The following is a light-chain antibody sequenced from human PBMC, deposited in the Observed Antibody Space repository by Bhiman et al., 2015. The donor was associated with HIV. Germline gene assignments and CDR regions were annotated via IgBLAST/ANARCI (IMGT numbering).Light chain of an antibody. V-gene: IGLV2-8*01. Sequence: QSALTQPASVSGSPGQSVTISCTGTSSDFGGYNYVSWYQQHPGKAPKLMIYEVTKRPSGVPDRFHGSKSGNTASLTVSGLQAEDEADYYCSSYAGSNNPYVFGTGTKVTVL. CDR2: EVT. CDR1: SSDFGGYNY. CDR3: SSYAGSNNPYV. J-gene: IGLJ1*01.